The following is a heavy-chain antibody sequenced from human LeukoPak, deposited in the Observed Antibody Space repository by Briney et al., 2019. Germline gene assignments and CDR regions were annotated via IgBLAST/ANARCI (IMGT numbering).Heavy chain of an antibody. Sequence: SVKVSCKASGGTFSSYAISWVRQAPGQGPKWMGGIIPIFGTANYAQKFQGRVTITTDESTSTAYMELSSLRSEDTAVYYCARESLNIVGATNFDYWGQGTLVTVSS. V-gene: IGHV1-69*05. J-gene: IGHJ4*02. CDR2: IIPIFGTA. CDR1: GGTFSSYA. CDR3: ARESLNIVGATNFDY. D-gene: IGHD1-26*01.